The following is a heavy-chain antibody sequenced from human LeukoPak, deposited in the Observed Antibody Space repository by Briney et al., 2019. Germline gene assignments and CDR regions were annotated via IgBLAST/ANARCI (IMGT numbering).Heavy chain of an antibody. CDR3: ARHRTKSELTDY. J-gene: IGHJ4*02. V-gene: IGHV4-39*01. CDR1: GGSISSSSYY. Sequence: SETLSLTCTVSGGSISSSSYYWGWIRQPPGKGLEWIGSIYYSGSTYYNPSLKSRVTISVDTSKNQFSLKLGSVTAADTAVYYCARHRTKSELTDYWGQGTLVTVSS. CDR2: IYYSGST. D-gene: IGHD2-8*01.